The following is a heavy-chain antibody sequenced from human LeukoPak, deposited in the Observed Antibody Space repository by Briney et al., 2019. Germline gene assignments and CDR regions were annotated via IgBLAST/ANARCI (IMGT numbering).Heavy chain of an antibody. CDR1: GGSISSSSYY. V-gene: IGHV4-39*07. CDR3: AREYGDYVAAIRAFDI. D-gene: IGHD4-17*01. Sequence: SETLSLTCTVSGGSISSSSYYWGWIRQPPGKGLEWIGSIYYSGSTYYNPSLKSRVTISVDTSKNQFSLKLSSVTAADTAVYYCAREYGDYVAAIRAFDIWGQGTMVTVSS. J-gene: IGHJ3*02. CDR2: IYYSGST.